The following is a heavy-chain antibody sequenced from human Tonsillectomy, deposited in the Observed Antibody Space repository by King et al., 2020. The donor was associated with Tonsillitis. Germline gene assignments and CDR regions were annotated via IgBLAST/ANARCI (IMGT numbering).Heavy chain of an antibody. D-gene: IGHD2-15*01. CDR2: IHSSGIT. Sequence: VQLQESGPGLVKPSETLSLTCTVSGDSISGYYWTWIRQPARKELECIGRIHSSGITNYNPSLKNRVTMSIDTSSNQFSLRLRSVTAADTAVYYCARAGYNTYSYYYYFYYIDVWGKGTTVTVSS. V-gene: IGHV4-4*07. J-gene: IGHJ6*03. CDR3: ARAGYNTYSYYYYFYYIDV. CDR1: GDSISGYY.